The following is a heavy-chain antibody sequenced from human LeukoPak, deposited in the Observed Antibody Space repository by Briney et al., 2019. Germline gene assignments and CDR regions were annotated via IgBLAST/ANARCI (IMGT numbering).Heavy chain of an antibody. D-gene: IGHD3-9*01. Sequence: SETLSLTCTVSGGSISSYYWSWIRQPPGKGLEWIGYIYYSGSTNYNPSLKSRVTISVDTSKNQFSLKLSSVTAADTAVYYCARVYRVGILQKNWFDPWGQGTLVTVSS. CDR3: ARVYRVGILQKNWFDP. CDR2: IYYSGST. CDR1: GGSISSYY. J-gene: IGHJ5*02. V-gene: IGHV4-59*01.